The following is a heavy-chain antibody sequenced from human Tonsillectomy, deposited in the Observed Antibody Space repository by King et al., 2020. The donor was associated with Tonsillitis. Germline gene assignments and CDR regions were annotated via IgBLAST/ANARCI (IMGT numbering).Heavy chain of an antibody. CDR1: GFTFSNYD. CDR3: ARKVAGSFDY. V-gene: IGHV3-13*01. CDR2: IGTAGDT. D-gene: IGHD6-19*01. J-gene: IGHJ4*02. Sequence: VQLVEFGGGLVQPGGSLRLSCAASGFTFSNYDMHWVRQATGKGLEWVSAIGTAGDTYYPGSVKGRFTISRDNVKSYLYLQMNNLKAGDTAVYYCARKVAGSFDYWGQGTLVTVSS.